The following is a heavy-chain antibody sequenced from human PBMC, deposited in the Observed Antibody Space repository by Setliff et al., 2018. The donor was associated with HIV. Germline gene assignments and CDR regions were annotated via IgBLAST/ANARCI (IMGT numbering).Heavy chain of an antibody. J-gene: IGHJ6*03. CDR2: VNPSGST. D-gene: IGHD1-26*01. V-gene: IGHV4-34*01. CDR1: GESFSGFY. Sequence: PSEILSLTCAVYGESFSGFYWNWIRQPPGKGLEWIGEVNPSGSTNYNPSLKSRVTISVDKAKNQFSLKLTSVTAADTAVYFCARGFGAPYLFSGYMDVGGKGTTVTVSS. CDR3: ARGFGAPYLFSGYMDV.